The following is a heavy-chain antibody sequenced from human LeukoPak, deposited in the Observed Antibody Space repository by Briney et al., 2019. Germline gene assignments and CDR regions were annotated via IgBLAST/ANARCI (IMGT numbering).Heavy chain of an antibody. Sequence: GGSLRLSCSASGFTFSRYAMHWVRQAPGKGLEYVSAISTNGGSTYYADPVKGRFTISRDNSKNTLSLQMSSLRAEDTAVYYCVKDDSYYYDSGGYPTWGQGTMVIVSS. J-gene: IGHJ3*01. CDR2: ISTNGGST. D-gene: IGHD3-22*01. CDR1: GFTFSRYA. CDR3: VKDDSYYYDSGGYPT. V-gene: IGHV3-64D*06.